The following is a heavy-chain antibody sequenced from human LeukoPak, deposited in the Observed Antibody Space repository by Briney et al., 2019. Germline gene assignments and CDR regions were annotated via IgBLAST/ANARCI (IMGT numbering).Heavy chain of an antibody. CDR3: ARDTGYSGYDWDLDY. D-gene: IGHD5-12*01. CDR1: GYIFRNYG. Sequence: ASVKVSCKASGYIFRNYGVTWVRQAPGQGLEWMGWINPNSGGTNYAQKFQGRVTMTRDTFISTAYMELSRLRSDDTAVYYCARDTGYSGYDWDLDYWGQGTLVTVSS. J-gene: IGHJ4*02. CDR2: INPNSGGT. V-gene: IGHV1-2*02.